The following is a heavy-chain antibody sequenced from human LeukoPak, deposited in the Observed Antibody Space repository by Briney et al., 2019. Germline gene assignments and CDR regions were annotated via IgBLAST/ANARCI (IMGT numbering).Heavy chain of an antibody. D-gene: IGHD6-19*01. Sequence: KSGGSLRLSCAASGFTFSSYAMSWIRQPPGKGLEWIGSIYYSGSTYYNPSLKSRVTISVDTSKNQFSLKLSSVTAADTAVYYCARQVSSGWSRGWFDPWGQGTLVTVSS. CDR3: ARQVSSGWSRGWFDP. CDR2: IYYSGST. V-gene: IGHV4-39*01. CDR1: GFTFSSYA. J-gene: IGHJ5*02.